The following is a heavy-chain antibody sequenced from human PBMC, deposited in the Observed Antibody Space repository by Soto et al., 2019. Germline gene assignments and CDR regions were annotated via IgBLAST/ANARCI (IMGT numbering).Heavy chain of an antibody. CDR1: GYTFTSYD. CDR3: ARTLYGDNVDY. CDR2: MNPNSGNT. J-gene: IGHJ4*02. D-gene: IGHD4-17*01. Sequence: QVQLVQSGAEVKKPGASVKVSCKASGYTFTSYDINWVRQATGQGLEWMGWMNPNSGNTGYAQKLQGSXTXTRXTSISTAYMELSSLRSEDTAVYYCARTLYGDNVDYWGQGTLVTVSS. V-gene: IGHV1-8*01.